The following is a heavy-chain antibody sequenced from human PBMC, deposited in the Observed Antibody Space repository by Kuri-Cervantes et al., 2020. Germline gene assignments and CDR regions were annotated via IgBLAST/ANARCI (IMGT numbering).Heavy chain of an antibody. CDR1: GFTFSNAW. CDR2: IKSKTDGGTT. V-gene: IGHV3-15*01. CDR3: ARDDSTSGWFAIDY. J-gene: IGHJ4*02. Sequence: GESLKISCAASGFTFSNAWMSWVRQAPGKGLEWVGRIKSKTDGGTTDYAAPVKGRFTISRDNSKNLLYLQVNSLRAEDTAVYYCARDDSTSGWFAIDYWGQGTVVTVSS. D-gene: IGHD2-2*01.